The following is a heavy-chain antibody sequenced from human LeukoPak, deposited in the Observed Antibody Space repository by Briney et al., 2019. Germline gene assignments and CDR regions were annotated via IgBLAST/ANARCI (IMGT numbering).Heavy chain of an antibody. CDR3: ARVGGGVFGIDV. Sequence: GGSLILSSAASGFTFSIHGMNLVRQAPGKGLEWVSYIISSGGTGYYTASVQGRFTISRDNASNTLFLQMSSLRAEDTAVYYCARVGGGVFGIDVWGQGTTVTVSS. CDR2: IISSGGTG. CDR1: GFTFSIHG. J-gene: IGHJ6*02. D-gene: IGHD3-10*01. V-gene: IGHV3-48*01.